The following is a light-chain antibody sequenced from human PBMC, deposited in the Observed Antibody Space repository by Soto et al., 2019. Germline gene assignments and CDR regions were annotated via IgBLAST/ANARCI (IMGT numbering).Light chain of an antibody. J-gene: IGKJ4*01. CDR3: QQRSNWPLT. CDR1: QSVSSY. Sequence: TQSPSSLSLSPGERATLSCRASQSVSSYLAWYQQKLGQAPRLLIYDASNRATGIPARFSGSGSGTDFTLTISSLEPEDFAVYYCQQRSNWPLTFGGGTKVEIK. CDR2: DAS. V-gene: IGKV3-11*01.